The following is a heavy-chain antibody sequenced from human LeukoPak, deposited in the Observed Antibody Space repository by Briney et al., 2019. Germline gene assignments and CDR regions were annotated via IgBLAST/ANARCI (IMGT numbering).Heavy chain of an antibody. CDR1: GYTFTSYD. J-gene: IGHJ4*02. CDR3: ARVGYSYGPYYFDY. Sequence: ASVKVSCKASGYTFTSYDINWVRQATGQGLEWMGWMNPNSGNTGYAQKFQGRVTITRNTSISTAYMELSSLRSEDTAVYYCARVGYSYGPYYFDYWGQGTVDTVSS. D-gene: IGHD5-18*01. CDR2: MNPNSGNT. V-gene: IGHV1-8*03.